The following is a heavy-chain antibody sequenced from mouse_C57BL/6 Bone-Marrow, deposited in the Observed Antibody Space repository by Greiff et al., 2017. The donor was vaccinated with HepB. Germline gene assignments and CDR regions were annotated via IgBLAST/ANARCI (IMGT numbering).Heavy chain of an antibody. CDR3: ARRYGNWYYFDY. J-gene: IGHJ2*01. V-gene: IGHV5-9*01. Sequence: EVKLVESGGGLVKPGGSLKLSCAASGFTFSSYTMSWVRQTPEKRLEWVATISGGGGNTYYPDSVKGRFTISRDNAKNTLYLQMSSLRSEDTALYYCARRYGNWYYFDYWGQGTTLTVSS. CDR2: ISGGGGNT. D-gene: IGHD2-10*02. CDR1: GFTFSSYT.